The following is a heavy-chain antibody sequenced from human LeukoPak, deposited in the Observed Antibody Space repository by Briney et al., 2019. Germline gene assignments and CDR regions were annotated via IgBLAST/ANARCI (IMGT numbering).Heavy chain of an antibody. Sequence: GGSLRLSCAASGFTFSSYGMHWVRQAPGKGLEWVAVISYDGIHKYYADSVKGRSAISRDNSKNTLSLQLNSLTAEDTAVYYCARDRVGATDYFDYWGQGTLVTVSS. CDR3: ARDRVGATDYFDY. CDR2: ISYDGIHK. V-gene: IGHV3-30*03. CDR1: GFTFSSYG. J-gene: IGHJ4*02. D-gene: IGHD1-26*01.